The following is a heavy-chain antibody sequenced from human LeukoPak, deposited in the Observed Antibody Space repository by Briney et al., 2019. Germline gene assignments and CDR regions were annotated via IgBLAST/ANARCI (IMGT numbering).Heavy chain of an antibody. CDR3: ARFGYSYGMDV. CDR1: GFTFSSYG. J-gene: IGHJ6*02. D-gene: IGHD3-22*01. V-gene: IGHV4-59*01. CDR2: IYYSGSS. Sequence: PGRSLRLSCAASGFTFSSYGMHWIRQPPGKGLEWIGYIYYSGSSNYNPSLKSRVTISVDTSKKQFSLKLSSVTAADTAVYYCARFGYSYGMDVWGQGTTVTVSS.